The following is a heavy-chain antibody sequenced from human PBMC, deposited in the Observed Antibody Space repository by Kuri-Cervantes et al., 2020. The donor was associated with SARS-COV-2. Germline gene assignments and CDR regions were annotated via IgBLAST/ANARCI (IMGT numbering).Heavy chain of an antibody. CDR3: ARDGLRSGRYRGSVRIDP. V-gene: IGHV1-69*04. CDR2: IIPILGIA. Sequence: SVKVSCKASGGTFGSYAISWVRQAPGQGLEWMGRIIPILGIANYAQKFQGRVTITADKSTSTAYMELSSLRSEDTAAYYCARDGLRSGRYRGSVRIDPWGQGTLVTVSS. CDR1: GGTFGSYA. J-gene: IGHJ5*02. D-gene: IGHD1-26*01.